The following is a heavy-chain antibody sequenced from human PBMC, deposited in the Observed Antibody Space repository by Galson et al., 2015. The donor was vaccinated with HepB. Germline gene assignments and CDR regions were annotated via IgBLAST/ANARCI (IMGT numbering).Heavy chain of an antibody. CDR3: ARAVHGSGMLYYFDY. V-gene: IGHV3-20*04. J-gene: IGHJ4*02. D-gene: IGHD3-10*01. Sequence: SLRLSCAASGFTFDDYGMSWVRQAPGKGLEWVSGINWNGGSTGYADSVKGRFTISRDNAKNSLYLQMNSLRAEDTALYYCARAVHGSGMLYYFDYWGQGTLVTVSS. CDR1: GFTFDDYG. CDR2: INWNGGST.